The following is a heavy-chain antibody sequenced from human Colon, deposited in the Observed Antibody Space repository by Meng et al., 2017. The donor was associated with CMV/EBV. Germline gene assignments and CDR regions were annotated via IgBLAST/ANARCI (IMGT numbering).Heavy chain of an antibody. CDR1: GYTFASYG. CDR3: ARGNVDTAMVSDY. D-gene: IGHD5-18*01. V-gene: IGHV1-18*01. Sequence: KASGYTFASYGIRWMRPAPGQGLEWMGWISAYNGNTNYAQKFQGRVTMTTDTSTSTAYMELRSLRSDDTAVYYCARGNVDTAMVSDYWGQGTLVTVSS. CDR2: ISAYNGNT. J-gene: IGHJ4*02.